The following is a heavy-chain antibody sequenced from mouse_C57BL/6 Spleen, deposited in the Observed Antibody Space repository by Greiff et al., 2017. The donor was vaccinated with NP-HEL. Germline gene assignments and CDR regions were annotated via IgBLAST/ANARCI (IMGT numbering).Heavy chain of an antibody. Sequence: DVKLQESGPGLVKPSQSLSLTCSVTGYSITSGYYWNWIRQFPGNKLEWMGYISYDGSNNYNPSLKNRISITRDTSKNQFFLKLNSVTTEDTATYYCAREGLGLRRSWFAYWGQGTLVTVSA. D-gene: IGHD2-4*01. CDR1: GYSITSGYY. J-gene: IGHJ3*01. CDR2: ISYDGSN. V-gene: IGHV3-6*01. CDR3: AREGLGLRRSWFAY.